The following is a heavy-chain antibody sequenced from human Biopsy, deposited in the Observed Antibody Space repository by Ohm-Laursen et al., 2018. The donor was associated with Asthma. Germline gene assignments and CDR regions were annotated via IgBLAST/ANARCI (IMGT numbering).Heavy chain of an antibody. CDR2: IYYSGRT. CDR1: GDAMSTSGSY. CDR3: ARAVSSSSYWYFDL. Sequence: GTLSLTWIVSGDAMSTSGSYWGWIRQSPGKGLEWIGSIYYSGRTYYNPSLESRVTISADTSTNHFSLKVTSVTAADTAVYYCARAVSSSSYWYFDLWGRGDLVTVSS. J-gene: IGHJ2*01. V-gene: IGHV4-39*02. D-gene: IGHD6-6*01.